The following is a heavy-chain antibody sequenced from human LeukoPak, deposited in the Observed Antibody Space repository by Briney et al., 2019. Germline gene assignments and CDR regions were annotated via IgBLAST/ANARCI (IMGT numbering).Heavy chain of an antibody. CDR3: ARALDYSNYGWFDP. Sequence: PSETLSLTCTVSGGSISSYYWSWIRQPAGKGLEWTGRIYTSGSTNYNPSLKSRVTMSVDTSKNQFSLKLSSVTAADTAVYYCARALDYSNYGWFDPWGQGTLVTVSS. V-gene: IGHV4-4*07. CDR1: GGSISSYY. CDR2: IYTSGST. D-gene: IGHD4-11*01. J-gene: IGHJ5*02.